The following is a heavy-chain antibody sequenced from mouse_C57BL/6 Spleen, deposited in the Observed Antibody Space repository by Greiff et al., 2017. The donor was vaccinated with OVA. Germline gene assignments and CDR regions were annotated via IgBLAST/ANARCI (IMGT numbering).Heavy chain of an antibody. V-gene: IGHV2-9-1*01. Sequence: QVQLKESGPGLVAPSQCLSITCTVSGFSLTSYAISWVRQPPGKGLEWLGVIWTGGGTNYNSALKSRLSISKDNSKSQVFLKMNSLQTDDTARYYCAIIYYDYLYAMDYWGQGTSVTVSS. D-gene: IGHD2-4*01. J-gene: IGHJ4*01. CDR2: IWTGGGT. CDR1: GFSLTSYA. CDR3: AIIYYDYLYAMDY.